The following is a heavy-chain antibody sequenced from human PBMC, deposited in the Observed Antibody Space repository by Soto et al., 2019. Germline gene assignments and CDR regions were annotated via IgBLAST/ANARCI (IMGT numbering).Heavy chain of an antibody. CDR2: IWYDGSNK. D-gene: IGHD3-16*02. CDR3: ARGSIMIMFGGVIADYYYGMEV. CDR1: GFTFSSYG. V-gene: IGHV3-33*01. Sequence: PGGSLRLSCAASGFTFSSYGMHWVRQAPGKGLEWVAVIWYDGSNKDYADSVKGRFTISRDNSKHTLYLHMNSLRAEDTAVYYCARGSIMIMFGGVIADYYYGMEVWGQGPTVTVS. J-gene: IGHJ6*02.